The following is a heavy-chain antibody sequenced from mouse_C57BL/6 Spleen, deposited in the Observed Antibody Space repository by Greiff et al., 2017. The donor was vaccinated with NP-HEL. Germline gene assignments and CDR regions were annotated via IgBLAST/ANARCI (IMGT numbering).Heavy chain of an antibody. Sequence: QVHVKQPGAELVKPGASVKLSCKASGYTFTSYWMHWVKQRPGQGLEWIGMIHPNSGSTNYNEKFKSKATLTVDKSSSTAYMQLSSLTSEDSAVYYCARPYDYDGGYYAMDYWGQGTSVTVSS. J-gene: IGHJ4*01. CDR1: GYTFTSYW. D-gene: IGHD2-4*01. CDR3: ARPYDYDGGYYAMDY. V-gene: IGHV1-64*01. CDR2: IHPNSGST.